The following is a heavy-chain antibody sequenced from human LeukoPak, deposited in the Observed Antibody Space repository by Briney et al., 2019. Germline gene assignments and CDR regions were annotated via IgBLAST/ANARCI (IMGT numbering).Heavy chain of an antibody. CDR2: IRYDGSNK. J-gene: IGHJ4*02. CDR1: GFTFSTYG. CDR3: AKDKDPWKSTSISDFDY. Sequence: PGGSLRLSCAASGFTFSTYGMHWVRQAPGKGLEWVAFIRYDGSNKYYADSVKGRFTFSRDNSKNTLYLQMNSLRAEDTAVYFCAKDKDPWKSTSISDFDYWGQGTLVTVSS. D-gene: IGHD1-1*01. V-gene: IGHV3-30*02.